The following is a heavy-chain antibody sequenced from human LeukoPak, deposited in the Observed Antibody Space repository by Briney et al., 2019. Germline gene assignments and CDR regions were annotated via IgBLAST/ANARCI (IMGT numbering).Heavy chain of an antibody. CDR1: GFTFSSHA. J-gene: IGHJ4*02. Sequence: GGSLRLSCAASGFTFSSHAMSWVRQAPGKGLEWVSSISGTGDTTHYADSVKGRFTISRDNFETTLYLQMNSLRAEDTAVYYCAKALGVMYFYDSSGYYYTPFDYWGQGTLVTVSS. CDR2: ISGTGDTT. V-gene: IGHV3-23*01. CDR3: AKALGVMYFYDSSGYYYTPFDY. D-gene: IGHD3-22*01.